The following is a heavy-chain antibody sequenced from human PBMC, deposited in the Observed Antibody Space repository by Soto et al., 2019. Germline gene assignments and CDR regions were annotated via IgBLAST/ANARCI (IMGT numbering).Heavy chain of an antibody. V-gene: IGHV4-59*08. CDR1: GGSISSYY. CDR2: IYYSGST. J-gene: IGHJ4*02. CDR3: ASHHDS. Sequence: QVQLQESGPGLVKPSETLSLTCTVSGGSISSYYWSWIRQPPGKGLEWIGYIYYSGSTNYNPSLKSRVTISVDTSKNQFSLKRSSVTAADTAVYYCASHHDSWGQGTLVTVSS.